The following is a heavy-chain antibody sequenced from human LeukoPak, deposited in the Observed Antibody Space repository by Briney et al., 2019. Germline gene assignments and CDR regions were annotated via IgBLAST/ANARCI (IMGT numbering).Heavy chain of an antibody. D-gene: IGHD4-17*01. CDR2: MIPIFGTA. CDR1: GGTFSSYA. Sequence: SVKVSCKASGGTFSSYAISWVRQAPGQRLEWRGGMIPIFGTANYAQKFQGRVTITADKSTSTAYMELSSLRSEDTAVYYCAREGGYDYGEDYYYGMDVWGKGTTVTVPS. J-gene: IGHJ6*04. CDR3: AREGGYDYGEDYYYGMDV. V-gene: IGHV1-69*06.